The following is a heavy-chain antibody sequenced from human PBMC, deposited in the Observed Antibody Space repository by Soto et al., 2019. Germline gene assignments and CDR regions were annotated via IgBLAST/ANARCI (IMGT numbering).Heavy chain of an antibody. D-gene: IGHD2-2*01. V-gene: IGHV1-46*01. CDR2: INPSGGST. CDR3: ARSVYFSSTSCQKSDYYFDY. J-gene: IGHJ4*02. CDR1: GYTFTSYY. Sequence: ASVKVSCKASGYTFTSYYMHWVRQAPGQGLEWMGRINPSGGSTSYAQKFQGRVTMTRDTSTSTVYMELSSLRSEDTAVYYCARSVYFSSTSCQKSDYYFDYWGQGTLVTVSS.